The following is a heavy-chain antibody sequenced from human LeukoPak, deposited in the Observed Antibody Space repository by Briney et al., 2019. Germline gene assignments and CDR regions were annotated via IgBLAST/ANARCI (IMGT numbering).Heavy chain of an antibody. D-gene: IGHD1-26*01. CDR3: AREGQSGSYRPYYMDD. CDR2: INHSGST. Sequence: PAETLSLTCAVYGGSFSGYYWSWIRQPPGKGLEWIGEINHSGSTNYNPSLKSRVTISVDTSKNQFFLKLSSVTVADTAVDYCAREGQSGSYRPYYMDDWGKGTTVTISS. CDR1: GGSFSGYY. V-gene: IGHV4-34*01. J-gene: IGHJ6*03.